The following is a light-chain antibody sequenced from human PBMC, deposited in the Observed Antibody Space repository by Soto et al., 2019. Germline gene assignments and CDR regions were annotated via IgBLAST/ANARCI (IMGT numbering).Light chain of an antibody. CDR2: GAS. CDR3: QQYGSSPL. Sequence: QSPAPLSVSPGERATLSCWASQSVSSNLACYQQKPGQAPRLLIYGASSRATGIPDRFSGSGSGTDFTLTISRLEPEDFAVYYCQQYGSSPLFGQGTRLEIK. J-gene: IGKJ5*01. V-gene: IGKV3-20*01. CDR1: QSVSSN.